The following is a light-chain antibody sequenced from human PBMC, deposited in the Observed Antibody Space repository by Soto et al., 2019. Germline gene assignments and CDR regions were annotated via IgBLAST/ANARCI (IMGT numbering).Light chain of an antibody. CDR2: GTS. CDR3: QQYGNSPYT. V-gene: IGKV3-20*01. J-gene: IGKJ5*01. CDR1: QGVTTN. Sequence: TQSPATLSVSPGERATLSCRAGQGVTTNFAWYQQKPGQAPRLLIYGTSSRATGIPDRFSGSGSGADFTLTISRLEPEDFAVYYCQQYGNSPYTFGQGTRLEIK.